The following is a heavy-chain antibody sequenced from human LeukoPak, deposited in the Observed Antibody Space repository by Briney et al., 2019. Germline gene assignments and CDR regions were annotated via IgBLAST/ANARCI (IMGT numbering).Heavy chain of an antibody. J-gene: IGHJ4*02. V-gene: IGHV4-4*02. D-gene: IGHD3-10*01. CDR3: ARYYGSTNLFYFDC. CDR1: GGSISSSHW. CDR2: IYHSGST. Sequence: PSGTLSLTCAVSGGSISSSHWWTWVRQPPGKGLEWIGEIYHSGSTNYNPSLKSRVTISVDKSKNQFSLKLSSVTAADTAVCYCARYYGSTNLFYFDCWGQGTLVTVSS.